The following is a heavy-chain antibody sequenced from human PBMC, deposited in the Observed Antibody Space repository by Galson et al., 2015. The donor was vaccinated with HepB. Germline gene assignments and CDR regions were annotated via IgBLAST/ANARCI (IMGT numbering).Heavy chain of an antibody. CDR3: VKANCRDGSSCSADY. V-gene: IGHV3-64D*06. J-gene: IGHJ4*02. CDR1: GFTFSSYA. D-gene: IGHD5-24*01. Sequence: SLRLSCAASGFTFSSYAMHWVRQAPGQGLEYVSAISSNGGSTYYADSVKGRFTISRDNSKNTLYLQMSSLRAEDTAIYYCVKANCRDGSSCSADYWGQGTLVTVSS. CDR2: ISSNGGST.